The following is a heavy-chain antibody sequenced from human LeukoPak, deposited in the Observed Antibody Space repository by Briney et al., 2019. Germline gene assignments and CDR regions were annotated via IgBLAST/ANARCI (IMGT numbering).Heavy chain of an antibody. J-gene: IGHJ4*02. Sequence: GGSLRLSCAASGFTFSNAWMSWVRQAPRKGLEWVGRIKSKTDGGTTDYAAPVKGRFTISRDDSKNTLYLQMNSLKTEDTAVYYCTTDKLRYFDWLFLDYWGQGTLVTVSS. D-gene: IGHD3-9*01. V-gene: IGHV3-15*01. CDR1: GFTFSNAW. CDR2: IKSKTDGGTT. CDR3: TTDKLRYFDWLFLDY.